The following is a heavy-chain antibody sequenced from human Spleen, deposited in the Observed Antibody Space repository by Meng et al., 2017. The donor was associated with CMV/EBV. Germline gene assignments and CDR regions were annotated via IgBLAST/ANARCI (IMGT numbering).Heavy chain of an antibody. CDR1: GFTFSSYS. J-gene: IGHJ4*02. V-gene: IGHV3-21*01. Sequence: GESLKISCAASGFTFSSYSMNWVRQAPGKGLEWVSSIRSSSSYIYYADSVKGRFTISRDNAKNSLYLQMNSLRADDTAVYYCARDNGYYDSSDYYYSVVFDYWGQGTLVTVSS. CDR2: IRSSSSYI. CDR3: ARDNGYYDSSDYYYSVVFDY. D-gene: IGHD3-22*01.